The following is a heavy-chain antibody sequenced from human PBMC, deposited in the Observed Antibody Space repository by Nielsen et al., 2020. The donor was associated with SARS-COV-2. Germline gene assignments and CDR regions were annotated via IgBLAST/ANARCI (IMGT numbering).Heavy chain of an antibody. D-gene: IGHD5-18*01. J-gene: IGHJ4*02. CDR3: ARLRYSYGSPRLDY. Sequence: SETLSLTCTVSGGSISSGDYYWSWIRQPPGKGLEWIGYIYYSGSTYYNPSLKSRVTTSVDTSKNQVSLKLSSVTAADTAVYYCARLRYSYGSPRLDYWGQGTLVTVSS. CDR1: GGSISSGDYY. V-gene: IGHV4-30-4*01. CDR2: IYYSGST.